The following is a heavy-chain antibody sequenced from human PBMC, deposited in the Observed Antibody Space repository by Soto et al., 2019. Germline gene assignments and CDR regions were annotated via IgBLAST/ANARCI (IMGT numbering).Heavy chain of an antibody. CDR2: IYFSGST. CDR3: AHDSHGGNTYFDL. Sequence: VQLQESGPGLVRPSETLSLTCTVSGGSISRGNFYWSWIRQPPGKGLEWIGYIYFSGSTSYSPSLMSRLTISLNTSNNQFSLKLTSVTAADTAVYYCAHDSHGGNTYFDLWGQGALVTVSS. D-gene: IGHD1-26*01. CDR1: GGSISRGNFY. J-gene: IGHJ4*02. V-gene: IGHV4-30-4*01.